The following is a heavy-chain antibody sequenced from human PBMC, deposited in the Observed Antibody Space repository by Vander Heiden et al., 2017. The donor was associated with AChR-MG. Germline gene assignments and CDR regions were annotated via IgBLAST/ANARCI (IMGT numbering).Heavy chain of an antibody. V-gene: IGHV3-15*01. CDR1: GFTFSNAW. CDR3: TTITRGRYYYGMDV. D-gene: IGHD3-10*01. Sequence: EVQLVESGGGLVKPGGSLRLSCAASGFTFSNAWMGWVRQAPGKGLEWVGRIKSKTDGGTTDYAAPVKGRFTISRDDSKNTLYLQMNSLKTEDTAVYYCTTITRGRYYYGMDVWGQGTTVTVSS. CDR2: IKSKTDGGTT. J-gene: IGHJ6*02.